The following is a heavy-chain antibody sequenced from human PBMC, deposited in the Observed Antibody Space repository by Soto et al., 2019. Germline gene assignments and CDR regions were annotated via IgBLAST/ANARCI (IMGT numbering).Heavy chain of an antibody. J-gene: IGHJ4*02. Sequence: LRLSCAASGFTFSSYGMHWVRQAPGKGLEWVAVISYDGSNKYYADSVKGRFTISRDNSKNTLYLQMNSLRAEDTAVYCCAKDHAVVVVTAMNYWGQGTLVTVSS. CDR1: GFTFSSYG. V-gene: IGHV3-30*18. D-gene: IGHD2-21*02. CDR2: ISYDGSNK. CDR3: AKDHAVVVVTAMNY.